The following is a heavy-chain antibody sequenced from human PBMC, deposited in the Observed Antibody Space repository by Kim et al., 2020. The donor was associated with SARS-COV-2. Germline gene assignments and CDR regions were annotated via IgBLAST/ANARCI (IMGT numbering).Heavy chain of an antibody. Sequence: GGSLRLSCTASGFTFSRNGMHWVRQAPGKGLEGVGVIWNDGRNYYYADSVKGRFTISRDNSKNTLYLQMNNLRAEDTAVYYCAKDLGDGGSYTGGLEYWGQGTLVTVSS. D-gene: IGHD1-26*01. CDR1: GFTFSRNG. J-gene: IGHJ4*02. CDR2: IWNDGRNY. CDR3: AKDLGDGGSYTGGLEY. V-gene: IGHV3-33*06.